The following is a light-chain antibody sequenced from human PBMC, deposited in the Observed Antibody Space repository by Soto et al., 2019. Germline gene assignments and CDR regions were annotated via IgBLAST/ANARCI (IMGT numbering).Light chain of an antibody. V-gene: IGKV1-39*01. Sequence: DIQMTQSPSSLSASIGDRVTITCRASQSIGSHLNWFQQKAGKAPNLLIYAASSLQTGVPSRFSGSGSGTDFTLTISSLQPEDFGTYYCQQSYSTPQMYTFGQGTKLEIK. J-gene: IGKJ2*01. CDR3: QQSYSTPQMYT. CDR1: QSIGSH. CDR2: AAS.